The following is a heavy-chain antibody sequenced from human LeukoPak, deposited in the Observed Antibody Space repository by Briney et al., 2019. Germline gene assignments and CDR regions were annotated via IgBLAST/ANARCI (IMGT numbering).Heavy chain of an antibody. D-gene: IGHD5-18*01. Sequence: SETLSLTCTVSGGSISSSTYYWGWIRQPPGKGLEWIGSIYYSGSTYYNPSLKSRVTISVDTSKNQFSLELSSVTAADTAVYYCARGMGVAYSYGYLRLYYYYMDVWGKGTTVTVSS. CDR3: ARGMGVAYSYGYLRLYYYYMDV. V-gene: IGHV4-39*07. CDR1: GGSISSSTYY. J-gene: IGHJ6*03. CDR2: IYYSGST.